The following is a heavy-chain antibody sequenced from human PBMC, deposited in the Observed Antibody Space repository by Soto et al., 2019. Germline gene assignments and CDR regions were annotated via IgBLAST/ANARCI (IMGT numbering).Heavy chain of an antibody. V-gene: IGHV1-18*01. CDR3: AREKSGYSYVSDYYYFYGMDV. CDR2: ISAYNGNT. D-gene: IGHD5-18*01. CDR1: GYTFTSYG. J-gene: IGHJ6*02. Sequence: ASVKVSCKASGYTFTSYGISWVRQAPGQGLEWMGWISAYNGNTNYAQKLQGRVTMTTDTSTSTAYMELRSLRSDNTAVYYCAREKSGYSYVSDYYYFYGMDVWG.